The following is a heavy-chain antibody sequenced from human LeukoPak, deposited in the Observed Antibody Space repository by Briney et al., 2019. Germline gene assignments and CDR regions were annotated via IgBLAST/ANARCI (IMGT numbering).Heavy chain of an antibody. D-gene: IGHD5-12*01. V-gene: IGHV3-11*01. CDR3: ARDANSGYVVYYMDV. J-gene: IGHJ6*03. CDR1: GFTFSDYY. Sequence: GGSLRLSCAASGFTFSDYYMSWIRQAPGKGLEWVSYISSSGSTIYYADSVKGRFTISKDNAKNSLYLQMNSLRAEDTAVYYCARDANSGYVVYYMDVWGKGTTVTISS. CDR2: ISSSGSTI.